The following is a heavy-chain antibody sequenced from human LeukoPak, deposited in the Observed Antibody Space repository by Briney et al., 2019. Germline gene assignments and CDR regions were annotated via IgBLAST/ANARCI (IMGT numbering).Heavy chain of an antibody. D-gene: IGHD5-12*01. CDR1: GFTFNSYA. J-gene: IGHJ4*02. CDR2: IKQDGSEK. CDR3: ARWGYDRGGYYFDY. Sequence: GGSLRLSCAAAGFTFNSYAMSWVRQAPGKGLEWVANIKQDGSEKYYVDSVKGRFTISRDNAKNSLYLQMNSLRAEDTAVYYCARWGYDRGGYYFDYWGQGTLVTASS. V-gene: IGHV3-7*01.